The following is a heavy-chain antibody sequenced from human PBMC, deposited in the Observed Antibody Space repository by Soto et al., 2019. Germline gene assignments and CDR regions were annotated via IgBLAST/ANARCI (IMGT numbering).Heavy chain of an antibody. V-gene: IGHV3-23*01. CDR1: GFTFSSYA. D-gene: IGHD6-13*01. CDR3: AKDQGAGIAAAGTVY. Sequence: GGSLRLSCAASGFTFSSYAMSWVRQAPGKGLEWVSAISGSGGSTYYADSVKGRFTISRDNSKNTLYLQMNSLRAEDTAVYYCAKDQGAGIAAAGTVYWGQGTLVTVSS. CDR2: ISGSGGST. J-gene: IGHJ4*02.